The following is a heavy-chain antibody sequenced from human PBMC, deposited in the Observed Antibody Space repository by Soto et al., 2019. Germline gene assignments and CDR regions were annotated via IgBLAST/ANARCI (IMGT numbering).Heavy chain of an antibody. V-gene: IGHV1-18*04. J-gene: IGHJ4*02. D-gene: IGHD1-26*01. Sequence: GXSGKVSFRASCYTFTSYGISWVRQAPGQGLEWMGYISAYNGNTNFAQNLQGRVTMSTDTSTSTAYMELRSLRSDDTAVYYRARDGNYFPLDYWGQGTLVTVSS. CDR2: ISAYNGNT. CDR3: ARDGNYFPLDY. CDR1: CYTFTSYG.